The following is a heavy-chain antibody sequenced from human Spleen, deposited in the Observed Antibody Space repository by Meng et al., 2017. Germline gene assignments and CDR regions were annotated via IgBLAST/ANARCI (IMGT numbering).Heavy chain of an antibody. J-gene: IGHJ2*01. CDR2: ISWNSGSI. D-gene: IGHD6-13*01. CDR3: AKDPYPAPADATPRHFDL. CDR1: GFKFDNYA. Sequence: GGSLRLSCAASGFKFDNYAMHWVRQAPGKGLEWVSGISWNSGSIVYADSVKGRFTISRDNAKNSLNLQMNSLRAEDTALYYCAKDPYPAPADATPRHFDLWGRGTLVTVSS. V-gene: IGHV3-9*01.